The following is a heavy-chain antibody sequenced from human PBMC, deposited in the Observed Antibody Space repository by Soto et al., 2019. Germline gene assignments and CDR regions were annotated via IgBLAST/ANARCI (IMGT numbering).Heavy chain of an antibody. J-gene: IGHJ5*02. CDR2: IIPILGIA. CDR3: ARDMDNWNFTNWFDP. V-gene: IGHV1-69*08. D-gene: IGHD1-7*01. Sequence: QVQLVQSGAEVKKPGSSVKVSCKASGGTFSSYTISWVRQAPEQGLEWMGRIIPILGIANYAQKFQGRVTITADKSTSTAYMELSSLRSEDTAVYYCARDMDNWNFTNWFDPWGQGTLVTVSS. CDR1: GGTFSSYT.